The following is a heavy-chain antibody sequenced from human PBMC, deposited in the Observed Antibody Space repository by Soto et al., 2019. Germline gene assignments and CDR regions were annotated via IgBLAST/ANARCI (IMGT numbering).Heavy chain of an antibody. D-gene: IGHD6-13*01. Sequence: EVQLVESGGGLVKPGGSLRLSCAASGFTFSDFTMNWVRQAPGKGLQWVSSISSGGSFISYADSVRGRFTISRDNAKNSLYLQVDSLSAEDTAVFFCARGSRRTFYYWGQGTLVTVSS. J-gene: IGHJ4*02. CDR3: ARGSRRTFYY. CDR1: GFTFSDFT. V-gene: IGHV3-21*01. CDR2: ISSGGSFI.